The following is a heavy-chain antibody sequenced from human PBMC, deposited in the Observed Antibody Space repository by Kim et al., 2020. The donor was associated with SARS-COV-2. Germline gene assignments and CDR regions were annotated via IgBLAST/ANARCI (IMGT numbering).Heavy chain of an antibody. V-gene: IGHV1-69*01. J-gene: IGHJ4*02. Sequence: QGRVTITADESTSTAYMELSSLRSEDTAVYYCARAHTYYDILTGYASFDYWGQGTLVTVSS. D-gene: IGHD3-9*01. CDR3: ARAHTYYDILTGYASFDY.